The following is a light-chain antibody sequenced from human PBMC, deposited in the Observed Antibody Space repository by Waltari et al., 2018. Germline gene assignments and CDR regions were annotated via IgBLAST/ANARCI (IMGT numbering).Light chain of an antibody. CDR2: VNRDGSH. CDR1: GGYSAYA. CDR3: QSWGTGFQV. J-gene: IGLJ6*01. Sequence: LVLTQSPSASASLAASVTLTCRLPGGYSAYAIAWYQHLPLKGPRFLMTVNRDGSHKKGDGISDRFSGSSSDLDRYLIISRLQADDEADYYCQSWGTGFQVFGSGTKLTVL. V-gene: IGLV4-69*01.